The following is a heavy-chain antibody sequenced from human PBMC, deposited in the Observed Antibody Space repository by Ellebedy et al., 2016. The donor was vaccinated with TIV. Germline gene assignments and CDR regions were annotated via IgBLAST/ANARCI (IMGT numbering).Heavy chain of an antibody. V-gene: IGHV3-7*01. Sequence: GESLKISXAASGFTFSSFWMTWVRQAPGKGLAWVANIKQDGSEKYYVDSVKGRFTISRDNAKNSLYLQMNSLRAEDTAVYYCASLVETYNWYFDLWGRGTLVTVSS. CDR1: GFTFSSFW. D-gene: IGHD1-26*01. CDR2: IKQDGSEK. CDR3: ASLVETYNWYFDL. J-gene: IGHJ2*01.